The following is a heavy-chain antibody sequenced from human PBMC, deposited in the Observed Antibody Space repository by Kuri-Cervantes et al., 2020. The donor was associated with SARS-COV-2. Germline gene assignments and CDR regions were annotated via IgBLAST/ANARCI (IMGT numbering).Heavy chain of an antibody. V-gene: IGHV1-2*02. Sequence: ASVKVSCKASGYIFTGYYMHWVRQAPGQGLEWMGWINPNSGGTNYAQKFQGRVTMTRDTSISTAYMELSRLRSDDTAVYYCARDLAWGGYYMDVWGKGTTVTVSS. CDR3: ARDLAWGGYYMDV. J-gene: IGHJ6*03. CDR2: INPNSGGT. CDR1: GYIFTGYY. D-gene: IGHD7-27*01.